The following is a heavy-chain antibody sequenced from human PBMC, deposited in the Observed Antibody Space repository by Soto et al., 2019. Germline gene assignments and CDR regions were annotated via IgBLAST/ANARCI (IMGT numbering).Heavy chain of an antibody. J-gene: IGHJ5*02. Sequence: EVQLVESGGGLITPGGSLRLSCAASGFTFSSDWMSWVRQAPGKGLEWVSRIKSNSNGETTDYAAPVTGTFTIARDYSKLKLYLQMTKLKTEDTAAYYYTKDDPIIASWGQGTLVTVSS. D-gene: IGHD2-21*01. CDR2: IKSNSNGETT. CDR1: GFTFSSDW. CDR3: TKDDPIIAS. V-gene: IGHV3-15*01.